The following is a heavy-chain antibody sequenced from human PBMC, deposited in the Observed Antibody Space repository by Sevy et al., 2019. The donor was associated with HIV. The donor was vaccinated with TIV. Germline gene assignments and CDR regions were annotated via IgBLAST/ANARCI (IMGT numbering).Heavy chain of an antibody. J-gene: IGHJ3*01. Sequence: SETLSLTCTVSGGSIRSTSHYWGWIRQPPGKGLEWIGSVFYSGRTNYKWSLKSRLSISVDTSKNQFALDLRSVTATDTAVYYCVRFSNHVLLMGMPTPRWAFDVWGQGAKVTVSS. CDR3: VRFSNHVLLMGMPTPRWAFDV. CDR1: GGSIRSTSHY. D-gene: IGHD3-10*02. V-gene: IGHV4-39*01. CDR2: VFYSGRT.